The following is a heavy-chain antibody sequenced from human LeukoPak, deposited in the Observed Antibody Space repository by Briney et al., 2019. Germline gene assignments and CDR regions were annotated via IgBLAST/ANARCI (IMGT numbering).Heavy chain of an antibody. CDR1: GGSISSSSYY. CDR2: IYYSGST. V-gene: IGHV4-39*07. Sequence: SETLSLTCTVSGGSISSSSYYWGWIRQPPGKGLEWIGSIYYSGSTYYNPSLKSRVTISVDTSKNQFSLKLGSVTAADTAVYYCARDDLQINWFDPWGQGTLVTVSS. J-gene: IGHJ5*02. CDR3: ARDDLQINWFDP.